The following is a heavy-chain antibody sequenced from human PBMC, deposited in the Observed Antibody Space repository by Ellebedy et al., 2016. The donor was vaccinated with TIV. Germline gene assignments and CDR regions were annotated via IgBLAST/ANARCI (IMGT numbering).Heavy chain of an antibody. CDR2: SYSGGST. D-gene: IGHD3-22*01. CDR3: ASLSSGRWFVDY. CDR1: GFTVSSNY. Sequence: GESLKIYCAASGFTVSSNYMSRVRQAPGKGLECVSVSYSGGSTYYADTVKCRFTISRDNSKNTLYLQMNSLRAEDPAVYYCASLSSGRWFVDYWGQGTLVTVSS. J-gene: IGHJ4*02. V-gene: IGHV3-66*01.